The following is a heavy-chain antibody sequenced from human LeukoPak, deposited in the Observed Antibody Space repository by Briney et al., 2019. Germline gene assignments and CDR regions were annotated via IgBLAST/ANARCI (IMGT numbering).Heavy chain of an antibody. Sequence: GGSLRLSCAASGFTFSSYAMSWVRQAPGKGLEWVSAISGRGGSTYYADSVKGRFSISRDNSKNTLYLLMNSLRAEDTAVYYCAKDPQWELPSPFDHGGQGTLVTVSS. CDR3: AKDPQWELPSPFDH. V-gene: IGHV3-23*01. J-gene: IGHJ4*02. CDR1: GFTFSSYA. D-gene: IGHD1-26*01. CDR2: ISGRGGST.